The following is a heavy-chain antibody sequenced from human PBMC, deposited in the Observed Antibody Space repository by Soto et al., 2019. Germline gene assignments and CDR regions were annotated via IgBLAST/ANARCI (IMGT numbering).Heavy chain of an antibody. V-gene: IGHV3-7*01. CDR1: GFTFSRYW. CDR3: ARDLIRATNGWPEDS. CDR2: INQDGSEK. Sequence: EVQLVESGGGLVQPGGSLRLSCAASGFTFSRYWMSWVRQTPGKGLEWLANINQDGSEKYSVDSVKGRFTIARDNAKNSLVLQMDSLRAEDTDLYYCARDLIRATNGWPEDSWGQGTLVTVSS. J-gene: IGHJ5*01. D-gene: IGHD2-8*01.